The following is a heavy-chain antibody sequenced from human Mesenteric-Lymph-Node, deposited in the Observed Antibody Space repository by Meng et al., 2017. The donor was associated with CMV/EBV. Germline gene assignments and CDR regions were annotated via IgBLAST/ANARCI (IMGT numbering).Heavy chain of an antibody. Sequence: GESLKISCAASRSMIGKYWMIWIRQAPGKGLEWVAKINADAGVKVYADSVRGRFTISRDNDKNSMYLQMNSLRVEDTAVYYCAKNAGLNYDFWSGLRFQHWGPGTLVTVSS. CDR3: AKNAGLNYDFWSGLRFQH. D-gene: IGHD3-3*01. V-gene: IGHV3-7*01. CDR1: RSMIGKYW. J-gene: IGHJ1*01. CDR2: INADAGVK.